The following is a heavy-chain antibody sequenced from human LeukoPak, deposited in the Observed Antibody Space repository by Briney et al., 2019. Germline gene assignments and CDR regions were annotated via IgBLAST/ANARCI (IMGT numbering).Heavy chain of an antibody. D-gene: IGHD4-17*01. CDR2: IYYSGST. Sequence: SETLSLTCTVSGGSISSYYWSWIRQPPGKGLEWIGYIYYSGSTNYNPSLKSRVTISLDTSKNQFSLKLSSVTAADTAVYYCARDVDYGDYVFDYWGQGTLVTVSS. CDR1: GGSISSYY. CDR3: ARDVDYGDYVFDY. J-gene: IGHJ4*02. V-gene: IGHV4-59*12.